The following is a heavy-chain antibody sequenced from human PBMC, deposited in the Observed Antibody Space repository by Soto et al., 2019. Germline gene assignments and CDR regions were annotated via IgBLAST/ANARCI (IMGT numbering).Heavy chain of an antibody. CDR2: ISYSGST. Sequence: QVQLQESGPGLVKPSETLSLTCSVSGASVSSPSYYWSWIRQPPGKGLEWIGDISYSGSTNDNISLKSRVTIPADASKNQLSLKVRSVTTADTAVYYCARVENDSSGYPKKWFDYWGQGTLVTVSS. D-gene: IGHD3-22*01. CDR3: ARVENDSSGYPKKWFDY. CDR1: GASVSSPSYY. V-gene: IGHV4-61*01. J-gene: IGHJ4*02.